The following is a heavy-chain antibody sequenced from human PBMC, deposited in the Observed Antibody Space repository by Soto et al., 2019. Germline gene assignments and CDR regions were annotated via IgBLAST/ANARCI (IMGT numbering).Heavy chain of an antibody. V-gene: IGHV1-18*04. Sequence: GTSVKVSCKTSGYTFTSYGISWVRQAPGQGLEWMGWISTYNDKTNYAHKFQGRVTMTTDTSTNTAYMELRSLRSDDTAVYYCARGRCSSSSCYGYYYYGTDVWGQGTTVTVSS. CDR3: ARGRCSSSSCYGYYYYGTDV. CDR1: GYTFTSYG. J-gene: IGHJ6*02. CDR2: ISTYNDKT. D-gene: IGHD2-2*01.